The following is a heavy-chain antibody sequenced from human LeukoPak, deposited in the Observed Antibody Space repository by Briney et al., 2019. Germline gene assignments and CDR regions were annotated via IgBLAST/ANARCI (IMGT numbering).Heavy chain of an antibody. CDR1: GYTYTSYD. CDR3: ARGGEWELLAY. D-gene: IGHD1-26*01. V-gene: IGHV1-8*01. J-gene: IGHJ4*02. CDR2: MNPNSGNP. Sequence: ASVTVSCKASGYTYTSYDINWVRQATGQELEGMGWMNPNSGNPGYAQKFQGRVPMTRNTSISTAYMELSSLRSEDTAVYYCARGGEWELLAYWGQGTLVTVSS.